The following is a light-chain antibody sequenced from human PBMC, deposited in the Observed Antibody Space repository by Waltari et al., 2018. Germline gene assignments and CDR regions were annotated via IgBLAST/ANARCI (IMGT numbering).Light chain of an antibody. V-gene: IGLV2-23*01. CDR1: SSDVGISDF. J-gene: IGLJ2*01. Sequence: QSALTQPASVSGSPGQSITISCTQPSSDVGISDFVSWHQQHPGKAPKLIIYEGSKRPSGVSNRFSASKSGNTASLTISGLQPEDEADYYCCSYAGGSTSVVFGGGTKLTVL. CDR3: CSYAGGSTSVV. CDR2: EGS.